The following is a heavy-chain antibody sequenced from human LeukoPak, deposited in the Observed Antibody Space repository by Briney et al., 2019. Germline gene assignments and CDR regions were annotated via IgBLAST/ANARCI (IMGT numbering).Heavy chain of an antibody. J-gene: IGHJ4*02. CDR3: ARDEGVLRYFDWLLPFDY. D-gene: IGHD3-9*01. V-gene: IGHV1-18*01. CDR2: ISAYNGKT. CDR1: GYTFTNYG. Sequence: ASVKVSCKASGYTFTNYGISWVRQAPGQGLEWMGWISAYNGKTNYAQKLQGRVTMTTDTSTSTAYMELRSLRSDDTAVYYCARDEGVLRYFDWLLPFDYWGQGTLVTVSS.